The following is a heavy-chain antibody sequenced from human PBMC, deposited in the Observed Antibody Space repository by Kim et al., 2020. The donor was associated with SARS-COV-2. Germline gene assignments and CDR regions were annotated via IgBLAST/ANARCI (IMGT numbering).Heavy chain of an antibody. CDR3: ARGVRSTSCYGIACLYYYMDV. J-gene: IGHJ6*03. CDR2: IWYDGSNK. CDR1: GFTFSSYG. Sequence: GGSLRLSCAASGFTFSSYGMHWVRQAPGKGLEWVAVIWYDGSNKYYADSVKGRFTISRDNSKNTLYLQMNSLRAEDTAVYYCARGVRSTSCYGIACLYYYMDVWGKGTTVTVSS. V-gene: IGHV3-33*01. D-gene: IGHD2-2*01.